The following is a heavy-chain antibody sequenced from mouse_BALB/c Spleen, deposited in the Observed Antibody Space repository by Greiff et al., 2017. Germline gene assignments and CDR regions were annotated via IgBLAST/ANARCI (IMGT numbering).Heavy chain of an antibody. D-gene: IGHD2-4*01. CDR3: ARSTMITSSWLAY. Sequence: VMLVESGPGLVAPSQSLSITCTVSGFSLTSYGVHWVRQPPGKGLEWLGVIWAGGSTNYNSALMSRLSISKDNSKSQVFLKMNSLQTDDTAMYYCARSTMITSSWLAYWGQGTLVTVSA. CDR1: GFSLTSYG. J-gene: IGHJ3*01. CDR2: IWAGGST. V-gene: IGHV2-9*02.